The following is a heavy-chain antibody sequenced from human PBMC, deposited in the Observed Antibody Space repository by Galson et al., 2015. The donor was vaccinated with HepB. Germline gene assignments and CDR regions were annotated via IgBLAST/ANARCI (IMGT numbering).Heavy chain of an antibody. V-gene: IGHV1-3*01. CDR2: INGGNGQT. CDR3: AKERGVNFDY. Sequence: SVEVSCKASGFTFTTYSIHWVRQAPGQRLECMGWINGGNGQTKYSQKFQDRLTITRDISASTAYMELSSLTSEDTAVYYCAKERGVNFDYWGQGTLVSVSS. D-gene: IGHD6-25*01. CDR1: GFTFTTYS. J-gene: IGHJ4*02.